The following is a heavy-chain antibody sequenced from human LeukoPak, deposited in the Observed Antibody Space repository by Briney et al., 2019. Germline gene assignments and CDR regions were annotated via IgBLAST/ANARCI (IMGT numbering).Heavy chain of an antibody. CDR3: AKVDGYNSGWYDS. CDR2: ISWNSGNI. D-gene: IGHD6-19*01. Sequence: PGGSLRLSCAASGFTFDDYGMHWVRQPPGKGLEWVSGISWNSGNIGYADSVKGRFTISSDNAKNSLYLQMNSLRAEDTALYYCAKVDGYNSGWYDSWGQGTLVTVSS. CDR1: GFTFDDYG. J-gene: IGHJ5*01. V-gene: IGHV3-9*01.